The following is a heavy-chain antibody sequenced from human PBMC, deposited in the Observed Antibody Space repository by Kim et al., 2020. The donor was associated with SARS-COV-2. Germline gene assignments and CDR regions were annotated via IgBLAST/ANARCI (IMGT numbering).Heavy chain of an antibody. V-gene: IGHV1-24*01. CDR1: GYTLTELS. CDR3: ATLPAVWGLSSQLTY. J-gene: IGHJ4*02. CDR2: FDPEDGET. Sequence: ASVKDSCKVSGYTLTELSMHWVRQAPGKGLEWMGGFDPEDGETIYAQKFQGRVTMTEDTSTDTAYMELSSLRSEDTAVYYCATLPAVWGLSSQLTYWGQGTLVTVSS. D-gene: IGHD3-16*02.